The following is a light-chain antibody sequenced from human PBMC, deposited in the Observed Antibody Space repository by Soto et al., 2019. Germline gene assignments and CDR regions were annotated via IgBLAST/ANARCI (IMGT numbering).Light chain of an antibody. CDR1: SNDVGAFNY. V-gene: IGLV2-14*03. CDR2: GVS. CDR3: SSYTTSNTWV. Sequence: ALTQPASVSGSPGQSITISCTGSSNDVGAFNYVSWYRHSPGEAPKVLIRGVSIRPSGVSIRFSASKSANTASLTISGLQAEDEALYYCSSYTTSNTWVFGGGTKVTVL. J-gene: IGLJ3*02.